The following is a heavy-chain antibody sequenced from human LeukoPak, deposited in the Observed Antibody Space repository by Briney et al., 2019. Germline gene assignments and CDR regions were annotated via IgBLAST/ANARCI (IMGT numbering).Heavy chain of an antibody. CDR3: ARDRGVAAHLDY. CDR1: GFTFSNYG. J-gene: IGHJ4*02. Sequence: GGSLRLSCAASGFTFSNYGMHWVRQAPGKGLEWVAVIWFDGTNKYYADSVRGRFTISRDNSKNTLYLQMSSLRAEDAAVYYCARDRGVAAHLDYWGQGTLVTVSS. V-gene: IGHV3-33*01. D-gene: IGHD5-12*01. CDR2: IWFDGTNK.